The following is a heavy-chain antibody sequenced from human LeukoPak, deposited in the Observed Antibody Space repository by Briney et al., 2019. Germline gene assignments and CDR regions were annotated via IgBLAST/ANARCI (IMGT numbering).Heavy chain of an antibody. CDR2: ISSSSSYI. Sequence: GGSLRLSCAASGFTFSSYSMNWVRQAPGKGLEWVSSISSSSSYIYYADSVKGRFTISRDNAKNSLYLQMNSLRAEDTAVYYCARVGYSYGYVGFLVGENYYYYMDVWGKGTTVTVSS. CDR1: GFTFSSYS. J-gene: IGHJ6*03. V-gene: IGHV3-21*01. D-gene: IGHD5-18*01. CDR3: ARVGYSYGYVGFLVGENYYYYMDV.